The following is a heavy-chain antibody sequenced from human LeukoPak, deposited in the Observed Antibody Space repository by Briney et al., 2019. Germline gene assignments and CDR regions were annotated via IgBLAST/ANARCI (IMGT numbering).Heavy chain of an antibody. J-gene: IGHJ6*03. V-gene: IGHV4-61*02. CDR3: ARTENVYSSPLDYYYYYYMDV. CDR1: GGSISSGSYY. CDR2: IYTSGST. D-gene: IGHD6-13*01. Sequence: SQTLSLTCTVSGGSISSGSYYWSWIRQPAGKGLEWIGRIYTSGSTNYNPSLKSRVTISVDTSKNQFSLKLSSVTAADTAVYYCARTENVYSSPLDYYYYYYMDVWGKGTTVTVSS.